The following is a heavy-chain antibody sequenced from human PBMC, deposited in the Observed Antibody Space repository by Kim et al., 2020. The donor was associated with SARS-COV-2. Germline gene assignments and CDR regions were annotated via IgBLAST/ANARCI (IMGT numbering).Heavy chain of an antibody. CDR2: IRQDRDKI. V-gene: IGHV3-7*03. Sequence: GGSLRLSCAASGFTFSDYSMTWVRQAPGKGLEWVSNIRQDRDKIYYVDSVKGRFTISRDNAKNSLYLQMNSLRAEDTAVYYCAKVRDRSSFWTGPFDYWG. J-gene: IGHJ4*01. CDR3: AKVRDRSSFWTGPFDY. D-gene: IGHD3-3*01. CDR1: GFTFSDYS.